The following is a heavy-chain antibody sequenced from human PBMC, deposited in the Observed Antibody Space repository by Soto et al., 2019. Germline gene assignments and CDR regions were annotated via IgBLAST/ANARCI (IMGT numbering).Heavy chain of an antibody. CDR1: GFTFASAW. CDR2: VKNGGTT. J-gene: IGHJ4*02. CDR3: AADTPGFCQGEFEY. D-gene: IGHD2-15*01. Sequence: EVQLVASEGGLVEPGGSLRLSCAASGFTFASAWMNWVRQAPGKGLAWVGHVKNGGTTDYAAPVKGRFTISRDDSQNMVYLQMSRLKTEDTAVYYCAADTPGFCQGEFEYWVQGAQVTVSS. V-gene: IGHV3-15*01.